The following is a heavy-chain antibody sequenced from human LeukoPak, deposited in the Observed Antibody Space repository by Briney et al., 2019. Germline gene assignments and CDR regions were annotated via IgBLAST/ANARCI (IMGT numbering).Heavy chain of an antibody. J-gene: IGHJ2*01. CDR1: GYTFTSYD. CDR3: ARDSYCSSTSCYNDGVAGKRYWYFDL. D-gene: IGHD2-2*02. V-gene: IGHV1-2*02. CDR2: MNPNSGGT. Sequence: ASVKVSCKASGYTFTSYDISWVRQATGQGLEWMGWMNPNSGGTNYAQKFQGRVTMTRDTSISTAYMELSRLRSDDTAVYYCARDSYCSSTSCYNDGVAGKRYWYFDLWGRGTLVTVSS.